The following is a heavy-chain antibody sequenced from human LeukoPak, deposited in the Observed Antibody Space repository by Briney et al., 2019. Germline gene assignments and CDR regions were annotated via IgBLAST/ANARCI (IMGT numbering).Heavy chain of an antibody. CDR3: ARMYTGSYGPYYFMDV. V-gene: IGHV3-48*01. Sequence: GSLRLSCAASGFTFSDYTMNWIRQAPGKGLEWVSYITSSRSATYYADSVKGRFTISRDNGKNSLYLQMHSLRAADTAVYYCARMYTGSYGPYYFMDVWGKGTTVTVSS. J-gene: IGHJ6*03. CDR1: GFTFSDYT. D-gene: IGHD1-26*01. CDR2: ITSSRSAT.